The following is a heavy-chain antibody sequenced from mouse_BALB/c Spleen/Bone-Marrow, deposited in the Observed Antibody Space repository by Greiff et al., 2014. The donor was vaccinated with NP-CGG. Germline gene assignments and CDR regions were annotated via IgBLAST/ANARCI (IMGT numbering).Heavy chain of an antibody. CDR3: TRREYYRYDRAMDY. D-gene: IGHD2-14*01. Sequence: QVQLQQSGAELVKPGASVKLSCKASGYTFTSYYMYWVKQRPGQGLEWIGEINPSNGGTNFNEKFKSKATLTADKSSSTAYMQLSSLTSEDSAVYYCTRREYYRYDRAMDYWGQGTSVTVSS. J-gene: IGHJ4*01. V-gene: IGHV1S81*02. CDR1: GYTFTSYY. CDR2: INPSNGGT.